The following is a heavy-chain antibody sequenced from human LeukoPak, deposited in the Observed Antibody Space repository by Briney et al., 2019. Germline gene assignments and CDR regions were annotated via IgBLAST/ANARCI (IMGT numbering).Heavy chain of an antibody. CDR2: IYYSGST. CDR3: ARVGGYSYGADF. D-gene: IGHD5-18*01. Sequence: SQTLSLTCTVSGGSISSGGYYWSWIRQHPGKGLEWIGYIYYSGSTYYNPSLRSRVTISVDTSKNQSSLKLSSVTAADTAVYYCARVGGYSYGADFWGQGTLVTVSS. CDR1: GGSISSGGYY. J-gene: IGHJ4*02. V-gene: IGHV4-31*03.